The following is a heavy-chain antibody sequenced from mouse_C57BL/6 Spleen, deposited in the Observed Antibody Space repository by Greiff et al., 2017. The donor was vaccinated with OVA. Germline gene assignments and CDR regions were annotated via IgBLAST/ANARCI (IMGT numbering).Heavy chain of an antibody. CDR1: GFTFSNYW. CDR2: IRLKSDNYAT. J-gene: IGHJ4*01. V-gene: IGHV6-3*01. Sequence: DVQLQESGGGLVQPGGSMKLSCVASGFTFSNYWMNWVRQSPEKGLAWVAQIRLKSDNYATHYAESVNGRFTIYRDDSKSSVYLQMNNLRAGDTGIYYCTGYYYYGSSYKIGYAKDYWGQGTSVTVSS. CDR3: TGYYYYGSSYKIGYAKDY. D-gene: IGHD1-1*01.